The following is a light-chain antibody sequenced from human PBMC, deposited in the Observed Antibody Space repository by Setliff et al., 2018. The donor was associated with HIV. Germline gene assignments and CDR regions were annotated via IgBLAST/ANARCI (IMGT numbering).Light chain of an antibody. J-gene: IGLJ1*01. CDR3: CSSTGSYTLGV. CDR1: SSDVGGYNY. CDR2: DGS. V-gene: IGLV2-11*01. Sequence: QSALTQPRSVSGSPGQSVTISCTGTSSDVGGYNYDSWYQQHPGKAPKLMIYDGSKWPSGVSDRFSGSKSGNTASLTISGLQAEDEAAYYCCSSTGSYTLGVFGTGTKVTVL.